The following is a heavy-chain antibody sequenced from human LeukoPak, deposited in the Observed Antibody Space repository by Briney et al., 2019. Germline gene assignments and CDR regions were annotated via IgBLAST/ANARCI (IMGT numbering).Heavy chain of an antibody. CDR1: GGSISRYY. CDR3: ARDRMITFGGVIAPMDV. D-gene: IGHD3-16*02. J-gene: IGHJ6*04. Sequence: SETLSLPCTVSGGSISRYYWSWIRQHPRKGVAWIGYIYYSGSTNYNPSLKSRVTISVDTSKTQFSLKLSSVTAADTAVYYCARDRMITFGGVIAPMDVWGKGTTVTVSS. CDR2: IYYSGST. V-gene: IGHV4-59*01.